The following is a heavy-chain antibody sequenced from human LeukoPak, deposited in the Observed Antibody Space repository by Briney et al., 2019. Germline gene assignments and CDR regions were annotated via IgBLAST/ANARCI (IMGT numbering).Heavy chain of an antibody. V-gene: IGHV1-2*02. CDR3: ARGDILTGKYFDY. J-gene: IGHJ4*02. CDR2: MYPNSGGT. Sequence: ASVKVSCKASGYTFTGYYMHWVRQAPGQGLEWMGWMYPNSGGTNYAQRFQGRVTMTRDTSISTAYMEQSWLSSDDTAVYYCARGDILTGKYFDYWGQGTLVTVSS. CDR1: GYTFTGYY. D-gene: IGHD3-9*01.